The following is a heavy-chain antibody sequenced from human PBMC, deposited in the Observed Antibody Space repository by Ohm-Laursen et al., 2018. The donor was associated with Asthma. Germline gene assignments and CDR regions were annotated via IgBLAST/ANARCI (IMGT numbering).Heavy chain of an antibody. Sequence: SSLRLSCSASGFTFDDYAMHWVRQAPGKGLEWVSGISWNSGSIGYADSVKGRFTISRDNAKNSLYLQMNSLRAEDTALYYCAKGRRYYYYGMDVWGQGTTVTVSS. CDR2: ISWNSGSI. CDR3: AKGRRYYYYGMDV. V-gene: IGHV3-9*01. J-gene: IGHJ6*02. CDR1: GFTFDDYA.